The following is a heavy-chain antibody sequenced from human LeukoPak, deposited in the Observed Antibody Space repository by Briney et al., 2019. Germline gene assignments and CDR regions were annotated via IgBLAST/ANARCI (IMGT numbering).Heavy chain of an antibody. V-gene: IGHV4-61*02. CDR3: ARDGNGGNSEY. D-gene: IGHD4-23*01. J-gene: IGHJ4*02. CDR1: GGSISSDSYY. Sequence: PSETLSLTCTVSGGSISSDSYYWSWIRQPAGKGLEWIGRIYTSGSTNYNPSLKSRVTISVDTSKNQFSLKLSSVTAADTAVYYCARDGNGGNSEYWGQGTLVTVSS. CDR2: IYTSGST.